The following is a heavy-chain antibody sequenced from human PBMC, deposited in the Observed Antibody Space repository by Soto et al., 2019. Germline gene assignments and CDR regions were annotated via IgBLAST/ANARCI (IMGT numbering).Heavy chain of an antibody. Sequence: SETLSLTCAVSGDSISGSQWWSWVRLPPGKGLEWIGEISHTGTTNYNPSLKSRVTISVDTSKNQFSLKLSSVTAADTAVYYCARDYEGVGYYYYGMDVWGQGTTVTVSS. J-gene: IGHJ6*02. D-gene: IGHD3-3*01. V-gene: IGHV4-4*02. CDR2: ISHTGTT. CDR3: ARDYEGVGYYYYGMDV. CDR1: GDSISGSQW.